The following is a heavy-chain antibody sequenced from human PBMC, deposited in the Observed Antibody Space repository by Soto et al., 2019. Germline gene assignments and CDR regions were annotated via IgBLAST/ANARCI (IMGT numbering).Heavy chain of an antibody. V-gene: IGHV3-11*06. CDR2: ISSSSSYT. Sequence: PGGSLRLSCAASGFTFSDYYMSWIRQAPGKGLEWVSYISSSSSYTNYADSVKGRFTISRDNAKNSLYLQMNSLRAEDTAVYYCARSGPMGVVVVVAASRGLDYYGMDVWGQGTTVTVSS. CDR3: ARSGPMGVVVVVAASRGLDYYGMDV. CDR1: GFTFSDYY. D-gene: IGHD2-15*01. J-gene: IGHJ6*02.